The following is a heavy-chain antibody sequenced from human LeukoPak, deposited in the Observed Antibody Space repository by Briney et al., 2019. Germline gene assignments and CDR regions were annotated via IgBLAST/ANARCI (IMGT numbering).Heavy chain of an antibody. CDR1: GGSISSYY. D-gene: IGHD6-13*01. Sequence: SETLSLTCTVSGGSISSYYWSWIRQPAGKGLEWIGRIYTSGSTNYNPSLKSRVTISVDTSKNQFSLKLSSVTAADTAVYYCARAVAAAGTTWGAFDIWGQGTMVTVSS. CDR3: ARAVAAAGTTWGAFDI. J-gene: IGHJ3*02. CDR2: IYTSGST. V-gene: IGHV4-4*07.